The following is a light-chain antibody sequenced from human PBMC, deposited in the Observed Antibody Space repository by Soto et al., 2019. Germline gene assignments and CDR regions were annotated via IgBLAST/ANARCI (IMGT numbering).Light chain of an antibody. CDR1: QSVSNS. J-gene: IGKJ4*01. CDR3: QQRSNWPLT. V-gene: IGKV3-11*01. Sequence: DIVLIQAPPTLSLSPGEGATLSCRASQSVSNSLAWYQQNPGQAPRLVIYDASKRATGIPARFSGSGSGTDFTLTISSLEPEDFAVYYCQQRSNWPLTFGGGTKVDIK. CDR2: DAS.